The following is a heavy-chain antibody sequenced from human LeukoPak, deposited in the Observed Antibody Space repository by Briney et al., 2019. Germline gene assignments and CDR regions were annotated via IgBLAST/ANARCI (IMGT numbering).Heavy chain of an antibody. D-gene: IGHD1-26*01. CDR1: GFTFSSYS. Sequence: GGSLRLSCAASGFTFSSYSMNWVRQAPGKGLEWVSSISTSSSYIYYADSVKGRFTISRDNAKNSLYLQMNSLRAEDTAVYYCARDPYSGSYGNYYYYFMDVWGKGTTVTISS. J-gene: IGHJ6*03. CDR2: ISTSSSYI. V-gene: IGHV3-21*01. CDR3: ARDPYSGSYGNYYYYFMDV.